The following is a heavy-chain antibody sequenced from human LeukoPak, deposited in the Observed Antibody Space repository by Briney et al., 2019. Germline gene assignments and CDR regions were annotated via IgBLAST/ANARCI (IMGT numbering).Heavy chain of an antibody. D-gene: IGHD3-22*01. CDR2: ISSSSSTI. Sequence: GGSLRLSCAASGFTFSSYSMLWVRQAPGKGLEWVSYISSSSSTIYYADSVKGRFTISRDNSKNTLYLQMNSLRAEDTAVYYCAKETLWVYYDSSGYYGRANAFDIWGQGTMVTVSS. CDR1: GFTFSSYS. V-gene: IGHV3-48*01. J-gene: IGHJ3*02. CDR3: AKETLWVYYDSSGYYGRANAFDI.